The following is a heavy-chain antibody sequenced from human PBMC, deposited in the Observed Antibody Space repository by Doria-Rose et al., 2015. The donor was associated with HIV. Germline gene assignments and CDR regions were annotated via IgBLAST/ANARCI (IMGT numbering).Heavy chain of an antibody. CDR3: ARIKSSRWYHKYYFDF. CDR1: VVSLSSPGMG. V-gene: IGHV2-26*01. J-gene: IGHJ4*02. Sequence: QITLKESGPVLVKPTETLTLTCTVSVVSLSSPGMGVSWIRQPPGKALEWLADNFSDDDRSYKTSLKSRLHIFRGTSKSQVVLTMTDMDPVDTATYYCARIKSSRWYHKYYFDFWGQGTLVIVSA. CDR2: NFSDDDR. D-gene: IGHD6-13*01.